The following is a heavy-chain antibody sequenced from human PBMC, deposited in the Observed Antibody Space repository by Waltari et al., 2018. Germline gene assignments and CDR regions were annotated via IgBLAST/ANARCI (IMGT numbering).Heavy chain of an antibody. Sequence: EVQLVESGGGLVQPGGSLRLACAASGFTFSSYSMNWVRQAPGKGLEWVSYISSSSSTIYYADSVKGRFTISRDNPKNSLYLQMNSLRAEDTAVYYCARVGSSGWYEVDVWGQGTTVTVSS. CDR1: GFTFSSYS. J-gene: IGHJ6*02. V-gene: IGHV3-48*01. D-gene: IGHD6-19*01. CDR3: ARVGSSGWYEVDV. CDR2: ISSSSSTI.